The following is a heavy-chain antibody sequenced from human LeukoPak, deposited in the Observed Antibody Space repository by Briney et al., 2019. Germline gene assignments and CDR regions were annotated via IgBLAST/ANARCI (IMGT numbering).Heavy chain of an antibody. J-gene: IGHJ4*02. CDR3: ARGRWGTTVTTGPDY. CDR2: ISGSGGST. D-gene: IGHD4-17*01. V-gene: IGHV3-23*01. Sequence: PGGSLRVSCAASGFTFSSYAMSWVRQAPAKGLEWVSAISGSGGSTYYADSVKGRFTISRDNPKNTLYLQMNSLRAEDTAVYYCARGRWGTTVTTGPDYWGQGTLVTVSS. CDR1: GFTFSSYA.